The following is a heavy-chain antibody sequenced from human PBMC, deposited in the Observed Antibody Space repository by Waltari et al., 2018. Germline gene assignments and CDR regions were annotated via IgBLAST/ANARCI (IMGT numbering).Heavy chain of an antibody. CDR2: IIPIHNAP. Sequence: QVQLVQSGVEVKRPGSSVKVSCKASGGSFRTYDICWVRQAPGQGLEWMGGIIPIHNAPHYAQKYQGRVTITTDESTNTAYMELSSRTSRDTAVYYCTGGNPTASRWSGFDSWGQGTLVTVSS. D-gene: IGHD2-15*01. V-gene: IGHV1-69*05. CDR1: GGSFRTYD. CDR3: TGGNPTASRWSGFDS. J-gene: IGHJ4*02.